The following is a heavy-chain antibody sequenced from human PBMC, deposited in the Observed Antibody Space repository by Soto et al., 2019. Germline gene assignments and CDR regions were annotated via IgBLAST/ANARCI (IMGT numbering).Heavy chain of an antibody. CDR1: GGSFSCYY. J-gene: IGHJ4*02. V-gene: IGHV4-34*01. D-gene: IGHD5-12*01. CDR2: INHSGST. CDR3: ARGGKRWLQLRSGYFDY. Sequence: SETLSLTCAVYGGSFSCYYWIWIRQPPGKGLEWIGEINHSGSTNYNPSLKSRVTISVDTSKNQFSLKLSSVTAADTAVYYCARGGKRWLQLRSGYFDYWGQGTLVTVSS.